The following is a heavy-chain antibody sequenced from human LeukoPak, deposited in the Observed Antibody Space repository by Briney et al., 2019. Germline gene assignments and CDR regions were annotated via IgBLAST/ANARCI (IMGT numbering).Heavy chain of an antibody. CDR2: IFYSGST. D-gene: IGHD6-19*01. Sequence: SETLSLTCTVSSGSISSYYWSWIRQPPGKGLEWIGYIFYSGSTNYNPSLKSRVTILVDTSNNQLSLKLSSVTAADTAVYYCARHQYTSGWYGWFDPWGQGILVTVSS. J-gene: IGHJ5*02. CDR1: SGSISSYY. CDR3: ARHQYTSGWYGWFDP. V-gene: IGHV4-59*08.